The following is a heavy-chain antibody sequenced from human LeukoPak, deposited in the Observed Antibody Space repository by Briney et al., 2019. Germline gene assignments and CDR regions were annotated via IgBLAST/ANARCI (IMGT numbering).Heavy chain of an antibody. CDR2: IYNNDRT. V-gene: IGHV3-53*01. CDR3: ASRQMDYFDY. D-gene: IGHD5-24*01. Sequence: TGGSLRLSCVASGFTVSTNYTTWVRQSPGKGLEWVSVIYNNDRTYYADSVKGRFTISRDSSKNTLYLQMNSLRAEDTAVYYCASRQMDYFDYWGQGTLVTVSS. CDR1: GFTVSTNY. J-gene: IGHJ4*02.